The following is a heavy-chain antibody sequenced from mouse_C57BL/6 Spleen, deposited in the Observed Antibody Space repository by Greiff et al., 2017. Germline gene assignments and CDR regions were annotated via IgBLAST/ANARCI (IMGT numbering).Heavy chain of an antibody. CDR2: IYPGDGDT. J-gene: IGHJ1*03. V-gene: IGHV1-80*01. Sequence: QVQLKESGAELVKPGASVKISCKASGYAFSSYWMNWVKQRPGKGLEWIGQIYPGDGDTNYNGKFKGKATLTAAKSSSTAYMQLSSLTSEDAAVYFWARCCYCDYGGYFDVWGTGTTVTVSS. CDR3: ARCCYCDYGGYFDV. D-gene: IGHD2-13*01. CDR1: GYAFSSYW.